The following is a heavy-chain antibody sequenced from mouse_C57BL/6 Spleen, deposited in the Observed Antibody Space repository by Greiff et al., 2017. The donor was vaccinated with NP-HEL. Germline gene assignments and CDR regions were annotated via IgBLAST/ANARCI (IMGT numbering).Heavy chain of an antibody. V-gene: IGHV1-76*01. D-gene: IGHD1-1*01. CDR1: GYTFTDYY. Sequence: VQLQQPGAELVRPGASVKLSCKASGYTFTDYYINWVKQRPGQGLEWIARIYPGSGNTYYNEKFKGKATLTAEKSSSTAYMQLSSLTSEDSAVYFCARSGSSPAMDYWGQGTSVTVSS. CDR3: ARSGSSPAMDY. J-gene: IGHJ4*01. CDR2: IYPGSGNT.